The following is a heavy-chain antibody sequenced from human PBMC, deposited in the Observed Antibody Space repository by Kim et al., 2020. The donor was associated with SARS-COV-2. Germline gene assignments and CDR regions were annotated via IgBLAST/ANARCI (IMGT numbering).Heavy chain of an antibody. J-gene: IGHJ6*02. D-gene: IGHD3-10*01. CDR1: GGSISSGGYY. CDR2: IYYSGRT. V-gene: IGHV4-31*03. Sequence: SETLSLTCTVSGGSISSGGYYWSWIRQHPGKGLEWIVYIYYSGRTYYNPALKSRVTISVDTSTNQFSLKLSSVTAADTAVYYCARYYYGSGSYYKSYYYYGMDVWGQGTTVTVSS. CDR3: ARYYYGSGSYYKSYYYYGMDV.